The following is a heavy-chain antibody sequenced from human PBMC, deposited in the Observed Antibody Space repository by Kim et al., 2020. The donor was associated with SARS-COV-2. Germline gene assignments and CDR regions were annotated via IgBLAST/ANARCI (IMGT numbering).Heavy chain of an antibody. CDR1: GGTFSSYA. J-gene: IGHJ5*02. Sequence: SVKVSCKASGGTFSSYAISWVRQAPGQGLEWMGGIIPIFGTANYAQKFQGRVTITADESTSTAYMELSSLRSEDTAVYYCAREESSYYDSSGYSFWFDPWGQGTLVTVSS. V-gene: IGHV1-69*13. CDR2: IIPIFGTA. D-gene: IGHD3-22*01. CDR3: AREESSYYDSSGYSFWFDP.